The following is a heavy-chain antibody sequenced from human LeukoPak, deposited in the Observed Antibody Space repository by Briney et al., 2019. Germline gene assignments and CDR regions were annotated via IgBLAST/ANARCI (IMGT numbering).Heavy chain of an antibody. CDR1: GYSISNDYY. CDR3: AKAGTTGIHHWFDP. J-gene: IGHJ5*02. D-gene: IGHD1-1*01. CDR2: IYHSGGS. V-gene: IGHV4-38-2*01. Sequence: SETLSLTCVVSGYSISNDYYWGWIRQPPGKGLEWIGNIYHSGGSYYNPSHKSRVTILVDTSKNQFSLKLSSVTAADTAVYYCAKAGTTGIHHWFDPWGQGNLVTVSS.